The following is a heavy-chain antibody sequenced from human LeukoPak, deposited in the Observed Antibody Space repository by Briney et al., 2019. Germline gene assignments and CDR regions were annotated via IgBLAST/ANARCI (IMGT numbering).Heavy chain of an antibody. CDR3: ARRQSRSSYGYGVDP. J-gene: IGHJ5*02. CDR1: GGSISNGDYF. Sequence: SETLSLTCTVSGGSISNGDYFWSWIRQPPGKGLEWIGYIYHSGSTYYNPSLKSRVTISVDTSKNQFSLKLSSVTAADTAVYYCARRQSRSSYGYGVDPWGQGTLVTASS. V-gene: IGHV4-30-4*01. CDR2: IYHSGST. D-gene: IGHD3-16*01.